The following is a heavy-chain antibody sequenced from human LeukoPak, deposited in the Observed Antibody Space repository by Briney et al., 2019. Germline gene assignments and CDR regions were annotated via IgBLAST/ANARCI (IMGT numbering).Heavy chain of an antibody. CDR2: ISSNGGST. J-gene: IGHJ6*02. CDR3: AKGDYGDYGAHYYYYGMDV. CDR1: GFTFSSYA. V-gene: IGHV3-64*01. D-gene: IGHD4-17*01. Sequence: GGSLRLSCAASGFTFSSYAMHWVRQAPGKGLEYVSAISSNGGSTYYANSVKGRFTISRDNSKNTLCLQMGSLRAEDMAVYYCAKGDYGDYGAHYYYYGMDVWGQGTTVTVSS.